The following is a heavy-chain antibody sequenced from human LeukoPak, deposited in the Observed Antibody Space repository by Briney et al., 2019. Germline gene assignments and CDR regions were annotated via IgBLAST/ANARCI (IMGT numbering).Heavy chain of an antibody. D-gene: IGHD3/OR15-3a*01. V-gene: IGHV4-34*01. CDR2: INHSGST. Sequence: KPSETLSLTCAVYGGSLSGYYWSWIRQPPGKGLEWIGEINHSGSTNYNPSLKSRVTISVDTSKNQFSLKLSSVTAADTAVYYCARRTYMDVWGKGTTVTVSS. CDR3: ARRTYMDV. CDR1: GGSLSGYY. J-gene: IGHJ6*03.